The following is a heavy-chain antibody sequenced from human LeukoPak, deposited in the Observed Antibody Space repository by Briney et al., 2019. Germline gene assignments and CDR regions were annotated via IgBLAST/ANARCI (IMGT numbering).Heavy chain of an antibody. CDR2: IHYSGST. V-gene: IGHV4-59*01. Sequence: SETLSLTCSVSGGSIKTYYWTWIRQPPGKGLEWIGYIHYSGSTDSNPSLMGRVTISLDTSKSQFSLELRSVTAADTAVYYCVRDQSEFDSWGQGTVVNVSS. J-gene: IGHJ4*02. CDR3: VRDQSEFDS. CDR1: GGSIKTYY.